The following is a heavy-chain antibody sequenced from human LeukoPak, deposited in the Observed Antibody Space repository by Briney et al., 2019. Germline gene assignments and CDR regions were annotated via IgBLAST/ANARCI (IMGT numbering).Heavy chain of an antibody. CDR1: GFTFNGYI. D-gene: IGHD5-18*01. CDR3: ARLREDTSMFNWFDP. V-gene: IGHV4-38-2*01. CDR2: FYYTGTT. Sequence: GSLRLSCAASGFTFNGYIMNWIRQPPGKGLEWIGSFYYTGTTFYNPSLKSRVSISVDTSKNQFSLKLTSVTATDTAVYYCARLREDTSMFNWFDPWGQGTLVTVSS. J-gene: IGHJ5*02.